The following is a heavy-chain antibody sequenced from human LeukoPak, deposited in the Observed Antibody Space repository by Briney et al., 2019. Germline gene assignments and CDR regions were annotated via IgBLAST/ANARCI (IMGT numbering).Heavy chain of an antibody. CDR3: AREYSSSWSTPFFDY. J-gene: IGHJ4*02. Sequence: PSETLSLTCAVYGGSFSGYYWSWIRQPPGKGLEWIGEINHSGSTNNNPSLKSRVTISVDTSKNQFSLKLSSVTAADTAVYYCAREYSSSWSTPFFDYWGQGTLVTVSS. CDR2: INHSGST. D-gene: IGHD6-13*01. CDR1: GGSFSGYY. V-gene: IGHV4-34*01.